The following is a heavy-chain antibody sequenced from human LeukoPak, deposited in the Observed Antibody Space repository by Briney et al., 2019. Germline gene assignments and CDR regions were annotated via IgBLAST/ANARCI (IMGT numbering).Heavy chain of an antibody. D-gene: IGHD6-25*01. J-gene: IGHJ4*02. CDR3: AREAAGLDY. CDR1: GYSFTSHG. V-gene: IGHV1-18*01. CDR2: ISAYNGNT. Sequence: GASVKVSCKASGYSFTSHGISCVRQAPGQGLEWMGWISAYNGNTKYAQKLQGRVTMTTDTSTSTAYMELRSLRSDDTAVYYCAREAAGLDYWGQGTLVTVSS.